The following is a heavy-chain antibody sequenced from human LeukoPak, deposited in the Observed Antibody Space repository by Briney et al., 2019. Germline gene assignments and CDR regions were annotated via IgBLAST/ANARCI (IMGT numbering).Heavy chain of an antibody. Sequence: ASVKVSCKVSGYTLTELSMHWVRQAPGKGLEWMGGFDPEDGETIYAQKFQGRVTMTEDTSTDTAYMVLSSLRSEDTAVYYCATVVANLGDYVWGSYRHWGQGTLVTVSS. D-gene: IGHD3-16*02. CDR3: ATVVANLGDYVWGSYRH. CDR2: FDPEDGET. J-gene: IGHJ4*02. V-gene: IGHV1-24*01. CDR1: GYTLTELS.